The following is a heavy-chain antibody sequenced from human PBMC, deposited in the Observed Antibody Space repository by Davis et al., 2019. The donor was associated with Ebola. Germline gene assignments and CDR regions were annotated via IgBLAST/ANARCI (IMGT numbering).Heavy chain of an antibody. CDR2: IYYSGST. D-gene: IGHD6-6*01. V-gene: IGHV4-39*02. CDR3: AREAARPLYYFDY. J-gene: IGHJ4*02. Sequence: PSETLSLTCTVSGGSISSSSYYWGWIRQPPGKGLEWIGSIYYSGSTYYNPSLKSRVTISVDTSKNQFSLKLSSVTAADTAVYYRAREAARPLYYFDYWGQGTLVTVSS. CDR1: GGSISSSSYY.